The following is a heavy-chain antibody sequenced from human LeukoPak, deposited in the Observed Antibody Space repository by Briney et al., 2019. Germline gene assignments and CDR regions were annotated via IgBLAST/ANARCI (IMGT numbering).Heavy chain of an antibody. CDR1: GGSISSYY. CDR3: ARSWRYYDSSGDAFDI. Sequence: SETLSLTCTVSGGSISSYYWSWIRQPPGKGLEWIGYIYYSGSTNYNPSLKSRVTISVDTSKNQFSLKLSSVTAADTAVYYCARSWRYYDSSGDAFDIWGQGTMVTVSS. CDR2: IYYSGST. V-gene: IGHV4-59*08. J-gene: IGHJ3*02. D-gene: IGHD3-22*01.